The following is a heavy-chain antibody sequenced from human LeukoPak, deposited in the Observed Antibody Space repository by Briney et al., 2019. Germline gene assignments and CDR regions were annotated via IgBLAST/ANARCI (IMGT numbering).Heavy chain of an antibody. CDR2: INHSGST. CDR1: GGSFSGYY. CDR3: ARAAYCSGGSCYYNYYGMDV. V-gene: IGHV4-34*01. J-gene: IGHJ6*04. Sequence: PSETLSLTCSVYGGSFSGYYWSWSRHPPGKGLEWIGEINHSGSTNYDPSLKSRVTISVDTSKNQFSLKLSSVTAADTAVYYCARAAYCSGGSCYYNYYGMDVWGKGTTVTVSS. D-gene: IGHD2-15*01.